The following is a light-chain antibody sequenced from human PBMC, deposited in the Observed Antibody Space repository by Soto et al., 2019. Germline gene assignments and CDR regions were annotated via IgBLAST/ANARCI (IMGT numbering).Light chain of an antibody. CDR1: QSINTY. V-gene: IGKV1-39*01. CDR3: QESYSTLWGT. J-gene: IGKJ1*01. CDR2: GAS. Sequence: DIQMTQSPSSLSASVGDTVTITCRTSQSINTYLNWYQQKPGKAPKVLIYGASSLQGGVPLRFSGSGSGTDFTLTISSLQPEDFATYYCQESYSTLWGTCGQGTKV.